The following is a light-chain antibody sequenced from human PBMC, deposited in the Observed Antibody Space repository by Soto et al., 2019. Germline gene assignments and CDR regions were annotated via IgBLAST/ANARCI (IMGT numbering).Light chain of an antibody. V-gene: IGKV1-16*01. Sequence: DIQMTQSPSSLSASIGDRVTIICRASEGINNHLVWFQQKPGKAPKSLIYGATYLQSGVPSRFSGSEFGTEFGLTISSLQPEDIATYYCQQYQRYPPSFGGGTKVDIK. CDR1: EGINNH. CDR2: GAT. J-gene: IGKJ4*01. CDR3: QQYQRYPPS.